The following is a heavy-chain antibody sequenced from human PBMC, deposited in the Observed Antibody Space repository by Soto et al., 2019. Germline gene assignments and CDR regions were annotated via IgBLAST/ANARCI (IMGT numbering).Heavy chain of an antibody. CDR2: IYYSGST. J-gene: IGHJ5*02. V-gene: IGHV4-39*01. CDR1: GGSISSSSYY. Sequence: SETLSLTCTVSGGSISSSSYYWGWIRQPPGKGLEWIGSIYYSGSTYYNPSLKSRVTISVDTSKNQFSLKLSSGTAADTAVYYCARRGQHNWFDPWGQGTLVTVSS. CDR3: ARRGQHNWFDP.